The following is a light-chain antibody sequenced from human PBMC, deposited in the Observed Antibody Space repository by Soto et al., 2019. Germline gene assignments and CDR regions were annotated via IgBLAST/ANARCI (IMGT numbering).Light chain of an antibody. J-gene: IGKJ1*01. V-gene: IGKV1-5*01. CDR3: QQYNSYSPWT. CDR2: DAS. CDR1: QSISSW. Sequence: DIQMTQSPSTLSASVGDRVTITCRASQSISSWLAWYQQKPGKAPKLLIYDASSLESGGPSRFSGSRSGTEFTLTISSLQPDDFATYYCQQYNSYSPWTFGQGTKVEIK.